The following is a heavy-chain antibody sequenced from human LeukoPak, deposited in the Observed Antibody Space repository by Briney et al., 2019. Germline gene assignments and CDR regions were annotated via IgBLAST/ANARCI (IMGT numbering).Heavy chain of an antibody. Sequence: SETLSLTCTVSVGPINVYYWSWIRQPPGKGLEWIGYVSYDGSTNYNPSLKSRVIILLDTSKNQLSLKLSSVTAADTAVYYCARSEQLIRTFDYWGQGTLVTVSS. CDR3: ARSEQLIRTFDY. CDR1: VGPINVYY. D-gene: IGHD6-13*01. J-gene: IGHJ4*02. V-gene: IGHV4-59*08. CDR2: VSYDGST.